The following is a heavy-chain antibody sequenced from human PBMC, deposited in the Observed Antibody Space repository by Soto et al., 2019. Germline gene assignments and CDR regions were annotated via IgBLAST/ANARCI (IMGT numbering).Heavy chain of an antibody. CDR1: GFTFSNYG. Sequence: QVQLVESGGGVVQPGRSLRLSCAASGFTFSNYGMHWVRQAPGKGVEWVAVIWNDGTNKYYVDSVRGRFTISRDDSKNTLYLEMNSLSAEDTGVYYCAKDMAAAAHQGNAFDIWGLGTMVSVSA. CDR2: IWNDGTNK. D-gene: IGHD6-13*01. CDR3: AKDMAAAAHQGNAFDI. V-gene: IGHV3-33*03. J-gene: IGHJ3*02.